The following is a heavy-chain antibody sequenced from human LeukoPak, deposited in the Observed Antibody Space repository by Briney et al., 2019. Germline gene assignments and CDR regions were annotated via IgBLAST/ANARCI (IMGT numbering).Heavy chain of an antibody. V-gene: IGHV1-2*02. CDR1: GYTFTGYY. CDR2: IYPNSGAT. Sequence: ASVKASCKASGYTFTGYYMHWMRQAPGQGLEWMGWIYPNSGATKYAQKFQGRVTMTRDTSISTAYMELSGLRSDDTAVYYCGTLLSNGPFDYWGQGSLVTVSS. CDR3: GTLLSNGPFDY. J-gene: IGHJ4*02.